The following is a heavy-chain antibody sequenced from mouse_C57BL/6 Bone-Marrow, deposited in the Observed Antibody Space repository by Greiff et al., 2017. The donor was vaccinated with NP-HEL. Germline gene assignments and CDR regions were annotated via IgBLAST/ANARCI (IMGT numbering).Heavy chain of an antibody. V-gene: IGHV1-26*01. D-gene: IGHD1-1*01. J-gene: IGHJ3*01. CDR1: GYTFTDYY. CDR3: ARRATVVATPAWFAC. Sequence: EVQLQESGPELVKPGASVKISCKASGYTFTDYYMNWVKQSHGKSLEWIGDINPNNGGTSYNQKFKGKATLTVDKSSSTAYMELRSLTSEDSAVYYCARRATVVATPAWFACWGQGTLVTVSA. CDR2: INPNNGGT.